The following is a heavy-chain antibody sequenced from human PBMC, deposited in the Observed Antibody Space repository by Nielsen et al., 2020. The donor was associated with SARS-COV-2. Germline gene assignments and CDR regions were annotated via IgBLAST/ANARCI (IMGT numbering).Heavy chain of an antibody. J-gene: IGHJ5*02. Sequence: VRQAPGKGLEWVAVIWYDGSNKYYADSVKGRFTISRDNAKNSLYLQMNSLRAEDTAVYYCARLPGYCSGGSCYLNGWFDPWGQGTLVTVSS. V-gene: IGHV3-33*01. CDR2: IWYDGSNK. D-gene: IGHD2-15*01. CDR3: ARLPGYCSGGSCYLNGWFDP.